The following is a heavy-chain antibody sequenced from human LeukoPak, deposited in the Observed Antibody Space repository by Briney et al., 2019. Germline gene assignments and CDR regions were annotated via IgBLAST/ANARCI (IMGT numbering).Heavy chain of an antibody. CDR2: IEPDGSRI. CDR1: GFTLSRYW. J-gene: IGHJ6*02. CDR3: ARDQYYYDSSGYYYGMDV. V-gene: IGHV3-74*01. D-gene: IGHD3-22*01. Sequence: GGSLRLSCAASGFTLSRYWMHWVRQVPGKGLVWVSRIEPDGSRITYADSLKGRFTMSRDNAKNTLYLQMNSLRAEDTAVYYCARDQYYYDSSGYYYGMDVWGQGTTVTVSS.